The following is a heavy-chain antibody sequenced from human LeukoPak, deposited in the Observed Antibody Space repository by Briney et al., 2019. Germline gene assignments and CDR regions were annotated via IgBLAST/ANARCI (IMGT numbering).Heavy chain of an antibody. CDR1: GFTVSNNY. CDR3: AREQYSSNWDGRH. Sequence: GGSLRLSCAASGFTVSNNYMSWVRQAPGKGLEWVSLITSVGSTYYADSVNGRFNIYRDKSKKKLCLQINSLSAEKTAVYYCAREQYSSNWDGRHRGQGALVTVS. V-gene: IGHV3-53*01. D-gene: IGHD6-19*01. J-gene: IGHJ1*01. CDR2: ITSVGST.